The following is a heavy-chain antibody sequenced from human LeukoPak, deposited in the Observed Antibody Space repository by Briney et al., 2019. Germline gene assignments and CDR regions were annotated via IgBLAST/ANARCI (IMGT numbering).Heavy chain of an antibody. CDR3: ARDPWFYSDSSGYFQA. J-gene: IGHJ4*02. V-gene: IGHV4-61*02. Sequence: SETLSLTCTVSGGPISSGSYYWSWIRQPAGKGLEWIGRIYLSGSTNYNPSLKSRVTISVDTSKNQFSLKLSSVTAADTAVYYCARDPWFYSDSSGYFQAWGQGTLVTVSS. CDR1: GGPISSGSYY. CDR2: IYLSGST. D-gene: IGHD3-22*01.